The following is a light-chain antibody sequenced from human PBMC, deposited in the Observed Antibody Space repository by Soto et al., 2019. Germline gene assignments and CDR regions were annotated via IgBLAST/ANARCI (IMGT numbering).Light chain of an antibody. V-gene: IGKV1-39*01. J-gene: IGKJ4*01. CDR2: AAS. CDR1: QSISSY. CDR3: QPYTTYSQLN. Sequence: DIQMTQSPSSLSASVGDRVTITCRASQSISSYLNWYQQKPGKAPKLLIYAASSLQSGVPSRFSGSGSGTDFTLTISFLQPDDFANYYCQPYTTYSQLNSGVGTKVDIX.